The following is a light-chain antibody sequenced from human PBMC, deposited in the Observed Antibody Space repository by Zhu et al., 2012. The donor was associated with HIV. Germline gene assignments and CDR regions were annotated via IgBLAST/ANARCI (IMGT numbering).Light chain of an antibody. V-gene: IGKV3-11*01. J-gene: IGKJ4*01. CDR2: DAS. CDR1: QSVSRY. CDR3: QQRSNL. Sequence: EIVLTQSPATLSLSPGERATLSCRASQSVSRYLAWYQQKPGQAPRVLIYDASNRATGIPARFSGSGSGTDFTLTISSLEPEDFAVYYCQQRSNLFGGGTKVEIK.